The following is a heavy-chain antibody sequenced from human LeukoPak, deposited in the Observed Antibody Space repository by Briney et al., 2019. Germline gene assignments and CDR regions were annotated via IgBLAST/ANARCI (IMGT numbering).Heavy chain of an antibody. Sequence: ASVKVSCKASGYTFTGYYIHWVRQAPGQGLEWMGWINPNSGGTNYAQKFQGRVTMTRDTSISTTYMELSSLRSDDTAVYYCARRTTDQYDFWSGYYYYWGQGTLVTVSS. CDR2: INPNSGGT. CDR1: GYTFTGYY. CDR3: ARRTTDQYDFWSGYYYY. D-gene: IGHD3-3*01. V-gene: IGHV1-2*02. J-gene: IGHJ4*02.